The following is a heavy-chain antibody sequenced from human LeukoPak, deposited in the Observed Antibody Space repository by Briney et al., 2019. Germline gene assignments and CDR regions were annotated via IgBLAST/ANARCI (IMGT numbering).Heavy chain of an antibody. CDR1: GGSFSGYY. D-gene: IGHD3-3*01. V-gene: IGHV4-34*01. J-gene: IGHJ5*02. CDR3: ARGREFWSGYYQGPRFDP. CDR2: INHSGST. Sequence: PSETLSLTCAVYGGSFSGYYWSWIRQPPGKGLEWIGEINHSGSTNYNPSLKSRVTISVDTSKNQFSLKLSSVTAADTAVYYCARGREFWSGYYQGPRFDPWGQGTLVTVSS.